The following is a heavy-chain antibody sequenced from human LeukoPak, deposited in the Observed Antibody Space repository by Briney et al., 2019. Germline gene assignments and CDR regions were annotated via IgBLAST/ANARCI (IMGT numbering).Heavy chain of an antibody. CDR3: AKRIGYSYGEQYSWFDP. CDR1: GFTFSIYG. J-gene: IGHJ5*02. D-gene: IGHD5-18*01. Sequence: GGSLRLSCAASGFTFSIYGTHWVRQAPGKGLEWVAVISYDGSNKYYADSVKGRFTISRDNSKNTLYLQMNSLRAEDTAVYYCAKRIGYSYGEQYSWFDPWGQGTLVTVSS. CDR2: ISYDGSNK. V-gene: IGHV3-30*18.